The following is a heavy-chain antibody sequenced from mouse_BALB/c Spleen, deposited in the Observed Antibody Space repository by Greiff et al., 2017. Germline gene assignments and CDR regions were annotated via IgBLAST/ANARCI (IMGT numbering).Heavy chain of an antibody. CDR1: GFTFSDYY. Sequence: EVKLMESGGGLVKPGGSLKLSCAASGFTFSDYYMYWVRQTPEKRLEWVATISDGGSYTYYPDSVKGRFTISRDNAKNNLYLQMSSLKSEDTAMYYCARGLITSPYWGQGTSVTVSS. J-gene: IGHJ4*01. CDR3: ARGLITSPY. D-gene: IGHD1-1*01. V-gene: IGHV5-4*02. CDR2: ISDGGSYT.